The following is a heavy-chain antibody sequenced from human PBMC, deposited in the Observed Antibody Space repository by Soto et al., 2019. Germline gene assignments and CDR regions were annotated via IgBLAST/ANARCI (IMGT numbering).Heavy chain of an antibody. Sequence: QVQLQQWGAGLLKPSETLSLTCAVYGGSFSGYYWSWIRQPPGKGLEWIGEINHSGSTNYNPSLKSRVTISVETSKNQFSLKLSSVTAADTAVYYCARGLGLWSPSYFDYLGQGTLVTVSS. D-gene: IGHD5-18*01. V-gene: IGHV4-34*01. J-gene: IGHJ4*02. CDR2: INHSGST. CDR1: GGSFSGYY. CDR3: ARGLGLWSPSYFDY.